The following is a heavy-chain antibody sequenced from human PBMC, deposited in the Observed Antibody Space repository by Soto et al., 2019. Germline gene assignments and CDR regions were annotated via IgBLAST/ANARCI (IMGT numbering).Heavy chain of an antibody. Sequence: EVQLVESGGGLVQPGGSLRLSCVASGFTFSSYYMMWARQVPGRGLEWLAKIKQDGGEKSYADTVQGGFTISRDNATELVYRPMDSLRAEDAAVDFCGRQARGAAGGTCWGQGTLVTVSS. D-gene: IGHD6-13*01. CDR3: GRQARGAAGGTC. CDR1: GFTFSSYY. CDR2: IKQDGGEK. J-gene: IGHJ4*02. V-gene: IGHV3-7*03.